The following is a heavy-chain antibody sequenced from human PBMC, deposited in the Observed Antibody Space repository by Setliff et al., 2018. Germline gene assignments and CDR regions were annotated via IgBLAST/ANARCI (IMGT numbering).Heavy chain of an antibody. CDR2: IYIGGSA. CDR3: AREQWLDPPGYYYMDV. V-gene: IGHV4-61*08. D-gene: IGHD6-19*01. J-gene: IGHJ6*03. CDR1: GGSISSGGYY. Sequence: SETLSLTCTVSGGSISSGGYYWSWIRQHPGKGLEWIGYIYIGGSANYNPSLKSRVTMSIDTSKNQFPLKLNSVTAADMAVYYCAREQWLDPPGYYYMDVWAKGTTVTVSS.